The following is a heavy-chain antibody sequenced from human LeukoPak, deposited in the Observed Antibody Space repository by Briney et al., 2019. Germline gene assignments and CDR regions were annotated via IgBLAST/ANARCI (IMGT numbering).Heavy chain of an antibody. CDR3: ARERPVLLWFGEYKPLDY. J-gene: IGHJ4*02. Sequence: PSETLSLTCAVYGGSFSGYYWSWIRQPPGKGLEWIGEINHSGSTNYNPSLKSRVTISVDTSKNQFSLKLSSVTAADTAVYYCARERPVLLWFGEYKPLDYWGQGTLVTVSS. CDR1: GGSFSGYY. CDR2: INHSGST. V-gene: IGHV4-34*01. D-gene: IGHD3-10*01.